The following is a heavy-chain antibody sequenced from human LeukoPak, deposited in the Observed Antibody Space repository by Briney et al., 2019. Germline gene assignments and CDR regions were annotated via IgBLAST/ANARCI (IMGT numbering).Heavy chain of an antibody. CDR3: ARGRVAADPYYYYYMDV. CDR1: GGSISSYY. V-gene: IGHV4-59*01. D-gene: IGHD6-25*01. J-gene: IGHJ6*03. CDR2: IYYSGST. Sequence: PSETLSLTCTVSGGSISSYYWSWIRQPPRKGLEWIGYIYYSGSTNYNPSLKSRVTISVDTSKNQFSLKLSSVTAADTAVYYCARGRVAADPYYYYYMDVWGKGTTVTISS.